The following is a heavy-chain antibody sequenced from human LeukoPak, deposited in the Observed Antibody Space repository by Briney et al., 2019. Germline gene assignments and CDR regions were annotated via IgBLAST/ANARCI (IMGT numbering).Heavy chain of an antibody. J-gene: IGHJ6*03. CDR1: GGSFSGYY. CDR3: AGLGYCSSTSCYDAEYYYYMDV. V-gene: IGHV4-34*01. CDR2: IYYSGST. Sequence: SETLSLTCAVYGGSFSGYYWSWIRQPPGKGLEWIGSIYYSGSTYYNPSLKSRVTISVDTSKNQFSLKLSSVTAADTAVYYCAGLGYCSSTSCYDAEYYYYMDVWGKGTTVTVSS. D-gene: IGHD2-2*01.